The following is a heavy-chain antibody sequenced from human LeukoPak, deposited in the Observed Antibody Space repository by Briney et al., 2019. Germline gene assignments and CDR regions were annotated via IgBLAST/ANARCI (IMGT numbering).Heavy chain of an antibody. D-gene: IGHD3-3*01. CDR2: INHSGST. CDR3: ARGGTSITIFGVVNDWFDP. Sequence: SETLSLTCAVYGGSFSGYYWSWIRQPPGKGLEWIGEINHSGSTNYNPSLKSRVTISVDTSKNQFSLKLSSVTAADTAVYYCARGGTSITIFGVVNDWFDPWGQGTLVTVSS. V-gene: IGHV4-34*01. J-gene: IGHJ5*02. CDR1: GGSFSGYY.